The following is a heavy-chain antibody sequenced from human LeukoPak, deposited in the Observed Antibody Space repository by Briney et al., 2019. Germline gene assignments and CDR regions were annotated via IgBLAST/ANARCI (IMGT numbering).Heavy chain of an antibody. CDR2: IYTSGST. V-gene: IGHV4-61*02. CDR1: GGSISSGSYY. Sequence: PSETLSLTCTVSGGSISSGSYYWSWIRQPAGKGLEWIGRIYTSGSTNYTPTLKGRVTKSVDTSKNQFSLKLSSVTAADTAVYYCARDLARGWFDPWGQGTLVTVSS. J-gene: IGHJ5*02. CDR3: ARDLARGWFDP. D-gene: IGHD3-16*01.